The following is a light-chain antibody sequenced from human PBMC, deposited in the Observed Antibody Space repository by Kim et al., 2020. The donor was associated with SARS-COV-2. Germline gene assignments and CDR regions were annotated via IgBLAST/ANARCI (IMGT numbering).Light chain of an antibody. CDR2: AKN. CDR3: HSRDSSGDHRV. CDR1: SLRRYY. V-gene: IGLV3-19*01. J-gene: IGLJ3*02. Sequence: SSELTQDPVVSVALGQTVRITCQGDSLRRYYASWYQQKPGQAPVLIIFAKNNRASGIPDRFSGSNSGDTASLTITGAQAEDEADYYCHSRDSSGDHRVFGGGTKVTVL.